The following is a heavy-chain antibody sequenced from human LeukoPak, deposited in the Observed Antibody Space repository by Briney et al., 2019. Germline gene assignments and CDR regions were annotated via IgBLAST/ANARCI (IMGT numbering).Heavy chain of an antibody. V-gene: IGHV5-51*01. CDR2: IYPGDSDT. D-gene: IGHD6-13*01. J-gene: IGHJ4*02. CDR3: ARGTAAGIEIFDY. Sequence: GESLRISCKGSGYSFTSYWIGWVRQMPGKGLEWMGIIYPGDSDTRYSSSFQGQVTISADKSIGTAYLQWSSLKASDTAMYYCARGTAAGIEIFDYWGQGTLVTVSS. CDR1: GYSFTSYW.